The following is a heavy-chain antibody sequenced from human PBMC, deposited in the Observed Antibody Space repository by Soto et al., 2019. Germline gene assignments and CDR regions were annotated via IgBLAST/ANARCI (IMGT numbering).Heavy chain of an antibody. CDR2: MNPNSGNT. CDR3: ARGSNDAFDI. Sequence: GASVKVSCKASGHTFTSYDINWVRQATGQGLEWMGWMNPNSGNTGYAQKFQGRVTMTRNTSISTAYMELGSLRSEDTAVYYCARGSNDAFDIWGQGTMVTVSS. V-gene: IGHV1-8*01. J-gene: IGHJ3*02. CDR1: GHTFTSYD.